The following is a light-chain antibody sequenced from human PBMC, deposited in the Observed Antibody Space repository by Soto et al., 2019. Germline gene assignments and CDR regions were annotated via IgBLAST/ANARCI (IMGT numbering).Light chain of an antibody. CDR1: QSLLHSNGYNY. CDR3: MQVLQTPLT. J-gene: IGKJ4*01. Sequence: IVMTQSPLSLPVTPGEPASISCRSSQSLLHSNGYNYLGWFLQKPGQSPQLLIYLGSGRASGVPDRFSGSGSGTDFTLKISRVEAEDVGVYYCMQVLQTPLTFGGGTKVEIK. CDR2: LGS. V-gene: IGKV2-28*01.